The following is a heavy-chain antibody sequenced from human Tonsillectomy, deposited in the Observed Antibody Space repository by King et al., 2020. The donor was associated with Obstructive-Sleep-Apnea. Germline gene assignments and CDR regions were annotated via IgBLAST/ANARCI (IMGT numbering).Heavy chain of an antibody. V-gene: IGHV3-23*04. D-gene: IGHD1-26*01. CDR3: AKGPDPSRGDFYY. CDR1: GFTFSSYA. J-gene: IGHJ4*02. Sequence: QLVQSGGGLLQPGGSLRLSCAASGFTFSSYARSLVRQAPGKGLEWVSVISGSGGSTYYADSVKVRFTISRDNSKNTLYLQMNGLRAEDTAVYYCAKGPDPSRGDFYYWGQGTLVTVSS. CDR2: ISGSGGST.